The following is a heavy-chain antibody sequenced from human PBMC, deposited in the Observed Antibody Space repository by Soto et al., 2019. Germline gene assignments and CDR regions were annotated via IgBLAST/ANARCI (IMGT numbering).Heavy chain of an antibody. CDR1: GFTFSSCT. CDR2: VSHDGRNT. V-gene: IGHV3-30*18. J-gene: IGHJ4*02. D-gene: IGHD6-19*01. CDR3: AKGGRQWLVTSDFNY. Sequence: PGGSLRLSCAVSGFTFSSCTMHWVRQAPGKGLEWVAVVSHDGRNTHYADSVKGRFTISRDSSKNTVSLEMTSLRAEDTAVYYCAKGGRQWLVTSDFNYWGQGALVTVSS.